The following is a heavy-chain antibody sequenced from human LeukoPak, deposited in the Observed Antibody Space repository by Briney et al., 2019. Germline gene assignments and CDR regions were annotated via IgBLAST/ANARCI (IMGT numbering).Heavy chain of an antibody. J-gene: IGHJ4*02. V-gene: IGHV4-39*07. CDR1: GGSISSYY. D-gene: IGHD3-22*01. Sequence: SETLSLTCTVSGGSISSYYWGWVRQPPGKGLEWIGSIYYSGSTYYNPSLKSRVTISVDTSKNQFSLKLSSVTAADTAVYYCARDEYSSGYLDWGQGTLVTVSS. CDR3: ARDEYSSGYLD. CDR2: IYYSGST.